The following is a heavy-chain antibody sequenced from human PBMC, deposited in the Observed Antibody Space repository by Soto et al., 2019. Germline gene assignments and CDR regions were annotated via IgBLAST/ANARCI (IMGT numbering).Heavy chain of an antibody. CDR3: ARAGDFWSGSNWFDP. CDR1: GYTFTSYG. J-gene: IGHJ5*02. V-gene: IGHV1-18*01. Sequence: GASVKVSCKASGYTFTSYGISWVRQAPGQGLEWMGWISAYNGNTNYAQKLQGRVTMTTDTSTSTAYMELRSLRSDDTAVYYCARAGDFWSGSNWFDPWGQGTLVSVSS. CDR2: ISAYNGNT. D-gene: IGHD3-3*01.